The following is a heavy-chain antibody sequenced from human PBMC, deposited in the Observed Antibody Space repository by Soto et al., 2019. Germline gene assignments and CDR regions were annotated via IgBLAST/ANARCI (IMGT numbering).Heavy chain of an antibody. Sequence: EVQLAESGGGLAQPGGSLRISCAASGFTLSGYAMDWGRQAPGKGLEYVSGISSNGVGTYYANSVQCRFTISRDNSKNTVYLQMGSLRPEDMAVYYCARRARPDFYYMDVWGKGTTVTVSS. CDR2: ISSNGVGT. J-gene: IGHJ6*03. V-gene: IGHV3-64*01. CDR3: ARRARPDFYYMDV. CDR1: GFTLSGYA. D-gene: IGHD6-6*01.